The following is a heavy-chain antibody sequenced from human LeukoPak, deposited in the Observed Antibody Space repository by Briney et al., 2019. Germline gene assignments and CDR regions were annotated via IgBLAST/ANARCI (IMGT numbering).Heavy chain of an antibody. CDR3: AKESYYGMDA. V-gene: IGHV3-74*01. CDR1: GLTFSSYW. J-gene: IGHJ6*02. CDR2: INRDGSIT. Sequence: GGSLRLSCAASGLTFSSYWMHWVRQAPGKGLVWVSRINRDGSITSYGDSVKGRFTISRDNAKNTLYLQMSSLRAEDTAVYYCAKESYYGMDAWGQGTTVTVSS.